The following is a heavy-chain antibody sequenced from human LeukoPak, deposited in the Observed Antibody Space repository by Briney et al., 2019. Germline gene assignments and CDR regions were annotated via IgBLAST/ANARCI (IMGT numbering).Heavy chain of an antibody. CDR1: GFTFDDYA. CDR3: AKEGGGGKFYFDY. CDR2: ISWNSGAI. V-gene: IGHV3-9*03. Sequence: GGSLRLSXAASGFTFDDYAMHWVRQTPGRGLEWVSGISWNSGAIGYADSVKGRFTISRDNAKNSLYLQMNSLRPEDMALYYCAKEGGGGKFYFDYWGQGTLVTVSS. J-gene: IGHJ4*02. D-gene: IGHD3-16*01.